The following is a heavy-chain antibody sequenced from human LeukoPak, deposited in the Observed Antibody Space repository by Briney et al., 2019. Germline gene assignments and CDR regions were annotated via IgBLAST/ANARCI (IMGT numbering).Heavy chain of an antibody. V-gene: IGHV4-39*07. CDR1: GGSISSSSYY. CDR3: ARGEDPTPLDY. CDR2: IYYSGST. J-gene: IGHJ4*02. D-gene: IGHD2-15*01. Sequence: MASETLSLTCTVSGGSISSSSYYWGWIRQPPGKGLEWIGSIYYSGSTYYNPSPKSRVTISVDTSKNQFSLKLSSVTAADTAVYYCARGEDPTPLDYWGQGTLVTVSS.